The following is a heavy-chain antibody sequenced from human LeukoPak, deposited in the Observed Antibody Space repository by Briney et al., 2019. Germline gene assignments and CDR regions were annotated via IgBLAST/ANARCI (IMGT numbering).Heavy chain of an antibody. Sequence: SVKVSCKASGGTFSSYAISWVRQAPGQGREWMGGIIPIFGTANYAQKFQGRVTITADESTSTAYMELSSLRSEDTAVYYCARWRASGGYYYYYYMDVWGKGTTVTVSS. V-gene: IGHV1-69*13. J-gene: IGHJ6*03. CDR1: GGTFSSYA. D-gene: IGHD3-10*01. CDR3: ARWRASGGYYYYYYMDV. CDR2: IIPIFGTA.